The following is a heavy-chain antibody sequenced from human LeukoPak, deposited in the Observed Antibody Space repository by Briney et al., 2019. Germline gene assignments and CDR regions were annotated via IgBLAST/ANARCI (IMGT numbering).Heavy chain of an antibody. V-gene: IGHV1-46*01. Sequence: ASVKVSCKAFGYTFTSYYMHWVRQAPGQGLEWMGIINPSGGSTSYAQKFQGRVTMTRDMSTSTVYMELSSLRSEDTAVYYCAIEGGIAAAGTYYWGQGTLVTVSS. D-gene: IGHD6-13*01. CDR3: AIEGGIAAAGTYY. J-gene: IGHJ4*02. CDR2: INPSGGST. CDR1: GYTFTSYY.